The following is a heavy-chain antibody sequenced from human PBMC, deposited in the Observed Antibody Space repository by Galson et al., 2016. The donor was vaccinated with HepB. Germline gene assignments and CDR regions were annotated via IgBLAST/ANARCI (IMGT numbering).Heavy chain of an antibody. CDR1: GASMINHY. J-gene: IGHJ4*02. CDR2: VYHSGST. CDR3: ARHEASNVAMRVDH. D-gene: IGHD2-2*01. V-gene: IGHV4-59*08. Sequence: SETLSLTCAVSGASMINHYWSWIRQSPGKGLEWIGDVYHSGSTRYNPSLKSRVSISVDTSKNQFSLKLDSVTVADTAVYFCARHEASNVAMRVDHWGQGTLVTVSS.